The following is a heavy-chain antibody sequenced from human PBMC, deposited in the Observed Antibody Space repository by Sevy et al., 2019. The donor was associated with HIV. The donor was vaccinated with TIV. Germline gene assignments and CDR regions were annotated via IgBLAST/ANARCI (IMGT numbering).Heavy chain of an antibody. V-gene: IGHV3-30*18. D-gene: IGHD6-6*01. Sequence: GGSLRLSCAASGFTFSSYGMHWVRQAPGKGLEWVAVISYDGSNKYYADSLKGRFTISRDNSKNMLYLQMNCLRAEDTAVYYCAKDRTPYSSSSIAWFDPWGQGTLVTVSS. CDR3: AKDRTPYSSSSIAWFDP. J-gene: IGHJ5*02. CDR2: ISYDGSNK. CDR1: GFTFSSYG.